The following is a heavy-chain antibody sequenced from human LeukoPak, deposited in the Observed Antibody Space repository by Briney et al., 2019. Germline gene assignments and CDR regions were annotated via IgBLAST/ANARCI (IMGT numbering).Heavy chain of an antibody. CDR1: GFTFSSFA. CDR2: LRSNGDTV. Sequence: PGGSLRLSCAASGFTFSSFAMTWVRQAPGTGLEWVSTLRSNGDTVYNADSVKGRFTISRDNSKNTVYLQMNILRVEDTAIYYCARGQELDDGVFDSWGQGTLVTVSA. CDR3: ARGQELDDGVFDS. V-gene: IGHV3-23*01. D-gene: IGHD1-1*01. J-gene: IGHJ4*02.